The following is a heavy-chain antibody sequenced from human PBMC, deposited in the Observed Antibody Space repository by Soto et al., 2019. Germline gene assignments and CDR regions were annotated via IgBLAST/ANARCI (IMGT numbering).Heavy chain of an antibody. CDR1: GDSISSGDYY. D-gene: IGHD3-22*01. V-gene: IGHV4-30-4*01. J-gene: IGHJ5*02. CDR2: IYYTSTT. Sequence: SETLSLTCIVSGDSISSGDYYWSWIRQPPGKGLEWIGYIYYTSTTYYNPSLKSRVTISVDKSMNHISLELSSVTAADTAFYYCARLGGYYQSLDTWGQGTLVTVSS. CDR3: ARLGGYYQSLDT.